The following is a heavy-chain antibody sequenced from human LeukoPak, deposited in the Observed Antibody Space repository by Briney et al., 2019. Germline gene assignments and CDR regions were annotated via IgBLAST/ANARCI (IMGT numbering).Heavy chain of an antibody. D-gene: IGHD3-16*01. J-gene: IGHJ4*02. Sequence: GASVKVSCKASGYTFINYNINWVRQAPGQGLEWMGWISTYNGDTNSAQRLQGRVTMTTDTSTSTAYMELRSLRSDDTAVCYCARDGVFSGAYALGYWGQGTLVTVSS. CDR1: GYTFINYN. CDR3: ARDGVFSGAYALGY. V-gene: IGHV1-18*01. CDR2: ISTYNGDT.